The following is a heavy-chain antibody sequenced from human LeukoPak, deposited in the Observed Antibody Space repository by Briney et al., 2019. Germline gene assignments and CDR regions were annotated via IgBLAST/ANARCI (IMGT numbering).Heavy chain of an antibody. CDR1: GYSFTNYW. D-gene: IGHD4-17*01. J-gene: IGHJ4*02. CDR3: ASLWTTLLY. V-gene: IGHV5-51*01. CDR2: IYPGDSDT. Sequence: GESLKISCKGSGYSFTNYWIGWVRQMPGKGLEWMGIIYPGDSDTRYSPSFQGQVTISADKSINTAYLQWNSLKASDTAIYYCASLWTTLLYWGQGTLVTVSS.